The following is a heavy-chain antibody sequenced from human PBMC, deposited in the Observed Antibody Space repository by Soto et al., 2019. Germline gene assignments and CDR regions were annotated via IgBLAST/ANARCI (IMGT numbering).Heavy chain of an antibody. CDR2: ISGYNGNT. Sequence: GASVKVSCKASGYTFINYGITWVRQAPGQGLEWMGWISGYNGNTKYAQKAQGRVTMTTDTSTSTAYMELRSLRSDDTAVYYCARDEVPAANWCDTWGQGTLVTVSS. CDR1: GYTFINYG. D-gene: IGHD2-2*01. CDR3: ARDEVPAANWCDT. J-gene: IGHJ5*02. V-gene: IGHV1-18*01.